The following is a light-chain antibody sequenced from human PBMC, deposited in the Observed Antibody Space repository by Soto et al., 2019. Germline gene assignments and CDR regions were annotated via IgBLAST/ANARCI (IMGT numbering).Light chain of an antibody. CDR1: QSINTW. V-gene: IGKV1-5*01. CDR2: DVS. CDR3: QRYQTYSRT. J-gene: IGKJ1*01. Sequence: DIQMTQSPPTVSASVGDRITITCRASQSINTWLAWYRQRPGEAPQLLIYDVSTLAMGVPAISSGSGSGTDFTLSISRLQADDFATFYCQRYQTYSRTFGQGTKVEVK.